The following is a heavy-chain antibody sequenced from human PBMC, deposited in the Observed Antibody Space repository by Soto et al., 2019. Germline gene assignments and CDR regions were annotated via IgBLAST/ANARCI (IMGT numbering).Heavy chain of an antibody. V-gene: IGHV3-49*04. Sequence: GGSLRLSCTASGFTFGDYAMSWVRQAPGKGLEWVGFIRSKAYGGTTEYAASVKGRFTISRDDSKSIAYLQMNSLKTEDTAVYYCTRAEWELPPYYYYYGMDVWGQGTTVTVSS. CDR2: IRSKAYGGTT. CDR3: TRAEWELPPYYYYYGMDV. CDR1: GFTFGDYA. J-gene: IGHJ6*02. D-gene: IGHD1-26*01.